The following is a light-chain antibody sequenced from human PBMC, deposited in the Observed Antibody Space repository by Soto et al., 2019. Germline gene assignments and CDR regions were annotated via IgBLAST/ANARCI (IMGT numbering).Light chain of an antibody. CDR3: QQYGSPPPNT. J-gene: IGKJ2*01. V-gene: IGKV3-20*01. Sequence: EIVLTQSPGTLSLSPGERATLSCRASQSVSSSYLAWYQQKPGQAPRLLIYGASRRATGIPDRFNGSGSGTDFPLTISRLEAEDFAGYYCQQYGSPPPNTFGQGTKLEIK. CDR2: GAS. CDR1: QSVSSSY.